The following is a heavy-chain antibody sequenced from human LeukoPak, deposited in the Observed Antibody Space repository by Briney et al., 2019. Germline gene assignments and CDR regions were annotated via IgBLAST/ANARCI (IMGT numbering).Heavy chain of an antibody. V-gene: IGHV4-31*03. D-gene: IGHD6-6*01. Sequence: SATLSLTCTVSGGSISSGGYYWSWIRQHPGKGLEWIGYIYYSGSTYYNPSLKSRDTISVDTSKNQFSLKLSSVTAADTAVYYCARADPYSSSSALDYWGQGTLVTVSS. CDR1: GGSISSGGYY. CDR2: IYYSGST. J-gene: IGHJ4*02. CDR3: ARADPYSSSSALDY.